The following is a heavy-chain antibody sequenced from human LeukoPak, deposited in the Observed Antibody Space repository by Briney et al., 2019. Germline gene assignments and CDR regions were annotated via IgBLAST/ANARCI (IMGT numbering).Heavy chain of an antibody. CDR3: ASSYYYGSGSLSYP. D-gene: IGHD3-10*01. J-gene: IGHJ5*02. CDR1: GGSISSSNW. CDR2: INHSGST. V-gene: IGHV4-4*02. Sequence: PSETLSLTCAVSGGSISSSNWWSWVRQPPGKGLEWIGEINHSGSTNYNPSLKSRVTISVDTSKNQFSLKLSSVTAADTAVYYCASSYYYGSGSLSYPWGQGTLVTVSS.